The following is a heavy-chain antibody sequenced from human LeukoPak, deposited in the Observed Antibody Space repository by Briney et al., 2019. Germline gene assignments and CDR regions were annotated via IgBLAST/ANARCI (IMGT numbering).Heavy chain of an antibody. Sequence: GASVKVSCKASGGTFNSYAISWVRQAPGQGLEWMGGSIPMFGTAHYAQKFQGRVTITADESTSTAYMELSSLRSDDTAVYYCARDGRYDILTGYYLNDAFDIWGQGTMVTVSS. J-gene: IGHJ3*02. V-gene: IGHV1-69*13. D-gene: IGHD3-9*01. CDR3: ARDGRYDILTGYYLNDAFDI. CDR1: GGTFNSYA. CDR2: SIPMFGTA.